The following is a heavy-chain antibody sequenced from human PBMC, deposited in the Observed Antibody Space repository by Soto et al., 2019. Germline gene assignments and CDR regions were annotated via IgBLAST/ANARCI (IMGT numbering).Heavy chain of an antibody. V-gene: IGHV4-39*01. Sequence: WETLSLTCAVSGVSIHNSHSFWGWIRQPPGKGLEFIANVYYSGGAHYNPSFKSRVTISVDTATNQVSLRMSPVTAADTAVYFCGRVVEGATRHTDFDSWGQGTLVTVSS. CDR2: VYYSGGA. D-gene: IGHD2-21*01. CDR1: GVSIHNSHSF. CDR3: GRVVEGATRHTDFDS. J-gene: IGHJ5*01.